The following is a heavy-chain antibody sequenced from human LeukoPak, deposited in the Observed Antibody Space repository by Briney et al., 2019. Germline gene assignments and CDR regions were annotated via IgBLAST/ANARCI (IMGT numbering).Heavy chain of an antibody. CDR2: IRYDGSNK. CDR3: ANSDYYDSSGYLDY. D-gene: IGHD3-22*01. CDR1: GFTFSRYW. Sequence: GGSLRLSCAGSGFTFSRYWMSWVRQAPGKGLEWVAFIRYDGSNKYYADSVKGRFTISRDNSKNTLYLQMNSLRAEDTAVYYCANSDYYDSSGYLDYWGQGTLVTVSS. J-gene: IGHJ4*02. V-gene: IGHV3-30*02.